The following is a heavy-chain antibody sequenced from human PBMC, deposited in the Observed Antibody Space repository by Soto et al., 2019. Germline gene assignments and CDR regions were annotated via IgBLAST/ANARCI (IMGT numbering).Heavy chain of an antibody. CDR2: TYYRSKWYN. J-gene: IGHJ4*02. V-gene: IGHV6-1*01. CDR1: GDSVSSRSAA. CDR3: TRQWSWILSF. Sequence: QSPTLSLTCAISGDSVSSRSAAWHWVRQSPSRGLEWLGRTYYRSKWYNDYAASVEGRISINPDTSKNQFSLQVISVTPEDTAVYYCTRQWSWILSFWGQGTLVTVSS. D-gene: IGHD2-2*03.